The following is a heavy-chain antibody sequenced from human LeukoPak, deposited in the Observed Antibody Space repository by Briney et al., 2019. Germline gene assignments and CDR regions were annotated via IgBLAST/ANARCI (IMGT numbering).Heavy chain of an antibody. Sequence: ASVKASCKASGYTFTGYYMHWVRQAPGQGLEWMGWINPNSGGTNYAQKFQGRITMTRDTSISTAYMEVSRLRSDDTAVYYCARENGPHYALDYWGQGTLVTVSS. D-gene: IGHD3-16*01. V-gene: IGHV1-2*02. J-gene: IGHJ4*02. CDR1: GYTFTGYY. CDR3: ARENGPHYALDY. CDR2: INPNSGGT.